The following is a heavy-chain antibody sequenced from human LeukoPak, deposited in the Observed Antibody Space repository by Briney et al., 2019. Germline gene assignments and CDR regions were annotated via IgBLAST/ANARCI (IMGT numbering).Heavy chain of an antibody. CDR1: GGSFSGYY. V-gene: IGHV4-34*01. CDR3: ARGRAPMVRRVTTVYWFDS. D-gene: IGHD3-10*01. Sequence: SETLSLTCAVYGGSFSGYYWSWIRQPPGKGLEWIGEINHSGGTKYNPSLTSRVRISVYTSKTQFSLKLSSVTAADTAVYYCARGRAPMVRRVTTVYWFDSWGQGTLVTVSS. J-gene: IGHJ5*01. CDR2: INHSGGT.